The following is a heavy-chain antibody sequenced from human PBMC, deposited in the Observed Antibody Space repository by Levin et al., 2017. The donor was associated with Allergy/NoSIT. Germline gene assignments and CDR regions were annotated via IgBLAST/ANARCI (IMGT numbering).Heavy chain of an antibody. CDR1: GYTFSKFG. J-gene: IGHJ4*02. CDR2: ISAHNGNT. Sequence: ASVKVSCKTSGYTFSKFGFNWVRQAPGQGLEWMGWISAHNGNTIYAQKDQGRVTMTTDTSTSTAYMELRSLRSDDTAVYYCAAAISLVRGIPKNYFDYWGQGTLVTVSS. D-gene: IGHD3-10*01. V-gene: IGHV1-18*01. CDR3: AAAISLVRGIPKNYFDY.